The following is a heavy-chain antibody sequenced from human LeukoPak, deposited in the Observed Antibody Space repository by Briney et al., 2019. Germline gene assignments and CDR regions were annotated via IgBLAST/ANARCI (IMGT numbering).Heavy chain of an antibody. CDR2: INHSGST. CDR1: GGSVTNSNYY. J-gene: IGHJ3*02. V-gene: IGHV4-39*07. Sequence: SETLSLTCTVSGGSVTNSNYYWGWIRQPPGKGLEWIGEINHSGSTNYNPSLKSRVTISVDTSKNQFSLKLSSVTAADTAVYYCAGGTTVTTAVHDAFDIWGQGTMVTVSS. CDR3: AGGTTVTTAVHDAFDI. D-gene: IGHD4-17*01.